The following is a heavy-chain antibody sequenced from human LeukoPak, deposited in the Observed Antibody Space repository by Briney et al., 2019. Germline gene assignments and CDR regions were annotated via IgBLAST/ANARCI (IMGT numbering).Heavy chain of an antibody. D-gene: IGHD2-21*02. Sequence: SVKVSCKASGGTFSSYAISWVRQAPGQGLEWMGRIIPILGIANYARKFQGRVTITADKSTSTAYMELSSLRSEDTAVYYCARGFVVVTYYYGMDVWGQGTTVTVSS. CDR2: IIPILGIA. CDR3: ARGFVVVTYYYGMDV. J-gene: IGHJ6*02. V-gene: IGHV1-69*04. CDR1: GGTFSSYA.